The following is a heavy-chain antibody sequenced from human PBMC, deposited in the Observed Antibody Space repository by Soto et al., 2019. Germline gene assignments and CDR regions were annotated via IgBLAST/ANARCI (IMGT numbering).Heavy chain of an antibody. Sequence: SETLSLTCTVSGGSIGRYYWSWFRQPPGKGLEWIGYIYYSGSTYYNPSLKSRVTISVDTSKNQFSLKLSSVTAADTAVYYCACIFSGGYGYGFYYYGMDVWGQGTTVTVSS. V-gene: IGHV4-59*04. D-gene: IGHD5-18*01. CDR2: IYYSGST. J-gene: IGHJ6*02. CDR1: GGSIGRYY. CDR3: ACIFSGGYGYGFYYYGMDV.